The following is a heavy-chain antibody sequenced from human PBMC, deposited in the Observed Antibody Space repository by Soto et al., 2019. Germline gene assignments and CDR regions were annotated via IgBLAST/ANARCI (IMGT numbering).Heavy chain of an antibody. D-gene: IGHD3-22*01. Sequence: ASETLSLTCTVSGGSISSGGYYWSWIRQHPGKGLEWIGYIYYSGSTYYNPSLKSRVTISVDTSKNQFSLKLSSVTAADTAVYYCARVITMTHNPFLDYWGQGTLVTVSS. CDR1: GGSISSGGYY. V-gene: IGHV4-31*03. J-gene: IGHJ4*02. CDR2: IYYSGST. CDR3: ARVITMTHNPFLDY.